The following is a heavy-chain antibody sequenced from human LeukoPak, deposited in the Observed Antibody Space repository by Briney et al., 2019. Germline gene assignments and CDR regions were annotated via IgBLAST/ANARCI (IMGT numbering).Heavy chain of an antibody. D-gene: IGHD6-19*01. CDR3: AKDNRRHYTSGPNPDSLH. V-gene: IGHV3-9*01. Sequence: GGSLRLSCAGSGLIFNNYAMHWVRQPPGKALEWVSGISWNSGSIDYADSVKGRFTISRENAKNSLYLQMNSLRVEDTAFYYCAKDNRRHYTSGPNPDSLHWGQGALVTVSS. CDR1: GLIFNNYA. CDR2: ISWNSGSI. J-gene: IGHJ4*02.